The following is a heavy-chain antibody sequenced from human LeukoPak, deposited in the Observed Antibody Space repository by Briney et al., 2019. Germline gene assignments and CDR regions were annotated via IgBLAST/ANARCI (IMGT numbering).Heavy chain of an antibody. CDR1: GGSISSGDYY. V-gene: IGHV4-30-4*01. CDR3: ALTYYYDSSGYYFDY. J-gene: IGHJ4*02. Sequence: SQTLSLTCTVSGGSISSGDYYWSWICQPPGKGLEWIGYIYYSGSTYYNPSLKSRVTISVDTSKNQFSLKLSSVTAADTAVYYCALTYYYDSSGYYFDYWGQGTLVTVSS. D-gene: IGHD3-22*01. CDR2: IYYSGST.